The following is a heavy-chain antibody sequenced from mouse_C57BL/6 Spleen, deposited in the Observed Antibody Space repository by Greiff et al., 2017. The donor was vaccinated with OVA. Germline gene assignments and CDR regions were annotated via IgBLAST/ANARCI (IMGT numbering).Heavy chain of an antibody. CDR3: AREGGTTVVPLGY. J-gene: IGHJ2*01. D-gene: IGHD1-1*01. V-gene: IGHV1-80*01. Sequence: VQLQQSGAELVKPGASVKISCKASGYAFSSYWMNWVKQRPGKGLEWIGQIYPGDGDTNYNGQFKGKATLTADKSSSTAYMQLSSLTSEDSAVYFCAREGGTTVVPLGYWGQGTTLTVSS. CDR2: IYPGDGDT. CDR1: GYAFSSYW.